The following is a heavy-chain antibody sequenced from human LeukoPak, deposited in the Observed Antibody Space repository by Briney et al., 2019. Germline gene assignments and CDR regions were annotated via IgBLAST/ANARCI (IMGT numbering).Heavy chain of an antibody. J-gene: IGHJ4*02. D-gene: IGHD6-13*01. CDR2: IVLASGNT. V-gene: IGHV1-58*01. CDR3: ARGSGYSSSWSKYYFDY. Sequence: ASVKVSCKTSGFTFRTSTVQWVRQARGQRPESIGWIVLASGNTKYAQNFQERVTITRDMSTSTAYMELSSLRSEDTAVYYCARGSGYSSSWSKYYFDYWGQGTLVTVSS. CDR1: GFTFRTST.